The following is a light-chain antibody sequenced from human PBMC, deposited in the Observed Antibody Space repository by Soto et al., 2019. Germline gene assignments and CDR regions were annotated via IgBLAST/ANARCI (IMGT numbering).Light chain of an antibody. Sequence: EIVLTQSPGTLSLSPGERATLSCRASQSVSSIYLAWYQQKPGQAPRLLIYRASSRATGIPDRFSGSGSGTDFTLTISRLEPEDFAVYYCQQYGGSPPYTFGQGTKLEFK. V-gene: IGKV3-20*01. CDR1: QSVSSIY. J-gene: IGKJ2*01. CDR3: QQYGGSPPYT. CDR2: RAS.